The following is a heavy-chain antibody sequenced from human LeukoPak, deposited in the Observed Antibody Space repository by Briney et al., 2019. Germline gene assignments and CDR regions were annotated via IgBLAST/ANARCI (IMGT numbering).Heavy chain of an antibody. V-gene: IGHV1-2*02. D-gene: IGHD6-19*01. CDR1: GYTFTGYY. J-gene: IGHJ5*02. CDR2: INPNSGGT. CDR3: ARARVRYSSGWYSWFDP. Sequence: ASVKVSCKASGYTFTGYYMHWVRQAPGQGLEWMGWINPNSGGTNYAQKFQGRVIMTRDTSISTAYMELSRLRSDDTAVYYCARARVRYSSGWYSWFDPWGQGTLVTVSS.